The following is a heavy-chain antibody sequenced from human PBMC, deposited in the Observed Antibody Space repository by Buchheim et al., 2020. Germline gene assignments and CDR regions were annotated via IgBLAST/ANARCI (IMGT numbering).Heavy chain of an antibody. CDR3: ARDAGDDCSSTSCLPGMDV. V-gene: IGHV3-74*01. Sequence: EVQLVESGGGLVQPGGSLRLSCAASGFTFSSYWMHWVRQAPGKGVVWVSRINSDGSSTSYADSVKGRFTISRENAKNTLYLQMNSLRAEDTAVYYCARDAGDDCSSTSCLPGMDVWGQGTT. CDR1: GFTFSSYW. CDR2: INSDGSST. J-gene: IGHJ6*02. D-gene: IGHD2-2*01.